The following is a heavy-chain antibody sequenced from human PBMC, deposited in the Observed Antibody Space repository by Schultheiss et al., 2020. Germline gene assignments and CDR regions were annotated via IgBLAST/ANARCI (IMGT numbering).Heavy chain of an antibody. CDR2: IYYSGST. Sequence: SETLSLTCTVSGGSISSGGYYWSWIRQHPGKGLEWIGYIYYSGSTYYNPSLKSRVTISVDTSKNQFSLKLSSVTAADTAVYYCARDYRAAAGNGGGSYGMDVWGQGTTVTVSS. J-gene: IGHJ6*02. V-gene: IGHV4-31*03. D-gene: IGHD6-13*01. CDR3: ARDYRAAAGNGGGSYGMDV. CDR1: GGSISSGGYY.